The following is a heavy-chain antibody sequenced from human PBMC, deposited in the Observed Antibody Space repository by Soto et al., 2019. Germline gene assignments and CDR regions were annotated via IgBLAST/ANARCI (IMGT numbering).Heavy chain of an antibody. J-gene: IGHJ4*02. CDR2: FWSDGSRQ. CDR3: ASDLCAGSYCLDF. CDR1: GFRFPNYG. D-gene: IGHD3-10*01. V-gene: IGHV3-33*01. Sequence: QVQLVESGGGVVQPGMSLRLSCAASGFRFPNYGFHWVRQAPGKGLEGVAVFWSDGSRQYYTDSVNGRFTISRDTSKNTVFLHMTSLRAEDTAMYYCASDLCAGSYCLDFRGQGTRVTVSS.